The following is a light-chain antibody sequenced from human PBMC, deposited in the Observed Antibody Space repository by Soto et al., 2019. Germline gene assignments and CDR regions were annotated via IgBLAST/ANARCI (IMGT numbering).Light chain of an antibody. CDR2: KTS. J-gene: IGKJ4*02. CDR1: QSISSR. Sequence: DIQMTQSPSTLSASVGDRVTITCRASQSISSRLAWYQQKAGKAPKLLIYKTSSLQSGVPSRFSGSGSGTEFNFMIRSLQPDYFATCSCQGSNSYSPFGGGTKVEIK. CDR3: QGSNSYSP. V-gene: IGKV1-5*03.